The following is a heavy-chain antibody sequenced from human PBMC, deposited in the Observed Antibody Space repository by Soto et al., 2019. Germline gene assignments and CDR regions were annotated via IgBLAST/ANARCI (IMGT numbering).Heavy chain of an antibody. CDR1: GDSVTSSRYY. J-gene: IGHJ4*02. CDR2: VPYAGNT. CDR3: SRIAVSGPIPGFDY. V-gene: IGHV4-39*01. D-gene: IGHD6-19*01. Sequence: SETLSLTCTVSGDSVTSSRYYWGWVRQAPGKGLEWIGSVPYAGNTYYNPSLKSRVTLFIDTSKTQSSLRLSSVTAADTVVYYCSRIAVSGPIPGFDYWGQGAQVTVS.